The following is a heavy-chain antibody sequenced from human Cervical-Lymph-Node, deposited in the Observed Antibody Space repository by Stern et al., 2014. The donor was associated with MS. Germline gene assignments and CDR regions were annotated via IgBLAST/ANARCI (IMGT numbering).Heavy chain of an antibody. D-gene: IGHD3-22*01. CDR3: ARFYYDKSFDI. CDR2: ISGYNSNT. Sequence: VQLVQSGAEAKKTGASVQVSCKASGYTLISHDITWVRQAPGQGLSWMGWISGYNSNTKYAQSRQGRVTMTTNTSSSTAYMELRSLRSDDTAMYYCARFYYDKSFDIWGQGTMVTVSS. V-gene: IGHV1-18*01. CDR1: GYTLISHD. J-gene: IGHJ3*02.